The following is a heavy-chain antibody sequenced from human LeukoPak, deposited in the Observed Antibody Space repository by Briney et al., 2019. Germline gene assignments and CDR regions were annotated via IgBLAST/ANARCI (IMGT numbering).Heavy chain of an antibody. Sequence: ASVKVSCKASGYTFTGYYMHWVRQAPGQGLEWMGRINPNSGGTNYAQKFQGRVTMTRDTSISTVYMELSSLRSEDTAVYYCARDVASSGYYWDWGQGTLVTVSS. J-gene: IGHJ4*02. CDR1: GYTFTGYY. CDR2: INPNSGGT. D-gene: IGHD3-22*01. CDR3: ARDVASSGYYWD. V-gene: IGHV1-2*06.